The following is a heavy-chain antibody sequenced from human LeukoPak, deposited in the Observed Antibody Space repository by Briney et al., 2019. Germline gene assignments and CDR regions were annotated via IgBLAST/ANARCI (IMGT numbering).Heavy chain of an antibody. J-gene: IGHJ3*02. CDR3: ARDLSATVVTSGAFDI. CDR1: GFTFSSYA. Sequence: PGGSLRLSCAASGFTFSSYAMSWVRQAPGKGLEWVSAISGSGGSTYYADSVKGRFTISRDNSKNTLYLQMNGLRAEDTAVYYCARDLSATVVTSGAFDIWGQGTMVTVSS. D-gene: IGHD4-23*01. CDR2: ISGSGGST. V-gene: IGHV3-23*01.